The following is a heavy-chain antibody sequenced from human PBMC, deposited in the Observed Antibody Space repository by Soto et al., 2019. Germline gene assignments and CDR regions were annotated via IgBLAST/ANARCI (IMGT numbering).Heavy chain of an antibody. CDR2: IIPIFGTA. CDR3: ASYSSSWSYYYYGMDV. V-gene: IGHV1-69*06. Sequence: SVKVSFKASGGTFSSYAISWVRPAPGQGLEWMGGIIPIFGTANYAQKFQGRVTITADKSTSTAYMELSSLRSEDTAVYYCASYSSSWSYYYYGMDVWGQGTTVTVSS. J-gene: IGHJ6*02. CDR1: GGTFSSYA. D-gene: IGHD6-13*01.